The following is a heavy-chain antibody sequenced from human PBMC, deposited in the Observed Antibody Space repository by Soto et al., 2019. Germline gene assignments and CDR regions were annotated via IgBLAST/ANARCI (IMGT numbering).Heavy chain of an antibody. Sequence: QVQLVESGGGVVQPGRSLRLSCAASGSAFRTYGMHWVRQAPGKGLEWVALISCDGSDEYYADSVKGRFTISRDNSKNTLYLQMNSLRAADTAVYYCAKVLPDDFWSGSPLVGMDVWGQGTTVTVSS. CDR3: AKVLPDDFWSGSPLVGMDV. CDR1: GSAFRTYG. CDR2: ISCDGSDE. V-gene: IGHV3-30*18. D-gene: IGHD3-3*01. J-gene: IGHJ6*02.